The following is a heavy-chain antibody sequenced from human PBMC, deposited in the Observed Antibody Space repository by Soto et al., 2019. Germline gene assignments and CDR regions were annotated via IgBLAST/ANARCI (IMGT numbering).Heavy chain of an antibody. CDR2: ISSSGSTI. V-gene: IGHV3-48*03. J-gene: IGHJ4*02. CDR3: VMYYYDSSGYYYFDY. Sequence: GGSLRLSCAASGFTFSSYEMNWVRQAPGKGLEWVSYISSSGSTIYYADSVKGRFTISRDNAKNSLYLQMNSLKAEDTAVYYCVMYYYDSSGYYYFDYWGQGTLVTVSS. CDR1: GFTFSSYE. D-gene: IGHD3-22*01.